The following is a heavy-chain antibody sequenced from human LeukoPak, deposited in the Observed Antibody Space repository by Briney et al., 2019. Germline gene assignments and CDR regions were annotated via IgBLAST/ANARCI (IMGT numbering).Heavy chain of an antibody. CDR1: GFTFSSYS. V-gene: IGHV3-23*01. CDR3: ARESSGWVDY. CDR2: ISGSGGST. Sequence: GGSLRLSCAASGFTFSSYSMNWVRQAPGKGLEWVSSISGSGGSTYYADSVKGRFTISRDNSKNTLYLQMNSLRAEDTAVYYCARESSGWVDYWGQGTLVTVSS. J-gene: IGHJ4*02. D-gene: IGHD6-19*01.